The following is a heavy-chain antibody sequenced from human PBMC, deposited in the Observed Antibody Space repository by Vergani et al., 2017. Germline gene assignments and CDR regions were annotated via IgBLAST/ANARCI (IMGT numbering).Heavy chain of an antibody. CDR2: IGSSGPYI. Sequence: VQLVESGGGLVKPGGSLRLSCAASGFTFSDFSMSWVRQAPGKGLEWVAFIGSSGPYINYADSVKGRFIISRDNTNKSLFLQLRSLRAEDAAVYYCARDYTSGGCPDNYEMDVWGKGATVTVSS. CDR1: GFTFSDFS. V-gene: IGHV3-21*01. CDR3: ARDYTSGGCPDNYEMDV. D-gene: IGHD5-24*01. J-gene: IGHJ6*04.